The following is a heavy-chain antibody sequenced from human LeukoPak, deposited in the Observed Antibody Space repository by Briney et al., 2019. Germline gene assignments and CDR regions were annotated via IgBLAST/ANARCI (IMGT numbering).Heavy chain of an antibody. CDR2: IYHRGST. J-gene: IGHJ4*02. V-gene: IGHV4-4*02. D-gene: IGHD3-22*01. CDR3: ARRQYYDSTGYFVY. Sequence: SETLSLTCTVSGNSISSDDWWTWVRQPPGRGLEWIGEIYHRGSTNYNPSLKSRVTISIDKSRNQFSLMLNSVTAADTAVYYCARRQYYDSTGYFVYWGQGTLVTVSS. CDR1: GNSISSDDW.